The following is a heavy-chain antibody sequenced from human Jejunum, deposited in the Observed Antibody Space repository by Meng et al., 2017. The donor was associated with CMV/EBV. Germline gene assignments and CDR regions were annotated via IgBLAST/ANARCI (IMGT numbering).Heavy chain of an antibody. CDR3: TRESGYLI. CDR2: IFGGGSST. CDR1: GFTFSSYA. Sequence: RLSCAGYGFTFSSYAMSWVRQAPGKGPEWVSFIFGGGSSTYYADSVKGRFTISKDDSKNTLYLQMNSLRVEDTAVYYCTRESGYLIWGQGTTVTVSS. J-gene: IGHJ6*02. D-gene: IGHD5-12*01. V-gene: IGHV3-23*03.